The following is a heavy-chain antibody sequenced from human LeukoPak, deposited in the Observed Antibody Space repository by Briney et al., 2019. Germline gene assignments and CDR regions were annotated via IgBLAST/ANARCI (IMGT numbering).Heavy chain of an antibody. J-gene: IGHJ4*02. CDR3: AKGYYYGSGSYSTFDY. CDR2: ISGSGGST. CDR1: GFTFSSYW. V-gene: IGHV3-23*01. Sequence: PGGSLRLSCAASGFTFSSYWMHWVRQAPGKGLEWVSTISGSGGSTYYADSVKGRFTISRDNSKNTLYVQMSSLRADDTAVYYCAKGYYYGSGSYSTFDYWGQGTLVTVSS. D-gene: IGHD3-10*01.